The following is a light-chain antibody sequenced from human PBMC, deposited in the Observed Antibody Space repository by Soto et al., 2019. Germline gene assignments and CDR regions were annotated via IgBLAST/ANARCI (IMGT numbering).Light chain of an antibody. CDR1: QTVSNY. CDR2: DAS. J-gene: IGKJ4*01. V-gene: IGKV3-11*01. Sequence: EIVLTQSPDTVSLSPGEIAALSCRASQTVSNYVAWYQQKPGQSPRLLIYDASKRATGIPGRFSGSGSGTDFTLTISSLEPEDFAIYYCQQRTKWPTTFGGGTKVDIK. CDR3: QQRTKWPTT.